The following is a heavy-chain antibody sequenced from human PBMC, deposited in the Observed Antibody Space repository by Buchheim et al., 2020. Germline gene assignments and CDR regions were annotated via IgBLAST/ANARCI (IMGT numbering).Heavy chain of an antibody. D-gene: IGHD3-22*01. Sequence: EVQVLESGGGLVQPGGSLRLSCTASGFSFSSYAMSWVRQGPAKGLEWVSGISGSGDNTYYADSVKGRFTISRDNSKTTLHLQMNSLRAEDTAVYYCAKGSEGIHYDSSGYYYLDYWGQGTL. CDR2: ISGSGDNT. V-gene: IGHV3-23*01. CDR1: GFSFSSYA. CDR3: AKGSEGIHYDSSGYYYLDY. J-gene: IGHJ4*02.